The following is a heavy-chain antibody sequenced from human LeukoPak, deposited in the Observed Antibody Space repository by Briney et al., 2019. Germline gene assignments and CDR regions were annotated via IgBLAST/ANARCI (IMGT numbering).Heavy chain of an antibody. CDR1: GFSFSSHG. D-gene: IGHD3-10*01. CDR3: ARGSGTHF. Sequence: GGSLRLSCAASGFSFSSHGMNWVRQAPGKGLESVSSISKSGTYIYYADSVRGRFTISRDNANNSLYLQMNSLRGEDTAMYYCARGSGTHFWGQGTRVTVSS. V-gene: IGHV3-21*01. CDR2: ISKSGTYI. J-gene: IGHJ4*02.